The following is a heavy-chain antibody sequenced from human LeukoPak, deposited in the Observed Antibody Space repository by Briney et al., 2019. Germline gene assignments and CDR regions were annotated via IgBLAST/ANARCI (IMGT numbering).Heavy chain of an antibody. CDR2: IYYSGST. D-gene: IGHD3-22*01. Sequence: PSETLSLTCTASGGSISSYYWSWIRQPPGKGLEWIGYIYYSGSTNYNPSLKSRVTISVDTSKNQFSLKLSSVTAADTAVYYCAIHYYDSSGYLYFDYWGQGTLVTVSS. CDR3: AIHYYDSSGYLYFDY. CDR1: GGSISSYY. V-gene: IGHV4-59*01. J-gene: IGHJ4*02.